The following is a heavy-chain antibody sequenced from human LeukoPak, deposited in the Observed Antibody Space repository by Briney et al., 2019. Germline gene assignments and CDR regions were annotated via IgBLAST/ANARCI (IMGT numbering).Heavy chain of an antibody. CDR1: GFSVSSIY. CDR3: ARAPNWRFDH. D-gene: IGHD1-1*01. V-gene: IGHV3-53*01. J-gene: IGHJ4*02. CDR2: IYSDGTT. Sequence: GGSLRLSCAASGFSVSSIYMNWVRQAPGKGLEWVSVIYSDGTTYYADSVKGRFTISRDDSKNTLYLHMNSLRAERTAVYYCARAPNWRFDHWGQGTLVTVSS.